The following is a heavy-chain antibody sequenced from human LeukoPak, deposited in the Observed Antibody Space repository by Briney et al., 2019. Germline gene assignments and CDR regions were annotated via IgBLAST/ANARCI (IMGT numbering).Heavy chain of an antibody. CDR1: GGSISSGSYY. V-gene: IGHV4-61*02. Sequence: PSETLSLTCTVSGGSISSGSYYWSWIRQPAGQGLEWIGRIYTSGSTNYNPSLKSRVTISVDTSKNQFSLKLSPVTAADTAVDYCARDPGSGWYGVDYWGQGTLVTVSS. D-gene: IGHD6-19*01. J-gene: IGHJ4*02. CDR2: IYTSGST. CDR3: ARDPGSGWYGVDY.